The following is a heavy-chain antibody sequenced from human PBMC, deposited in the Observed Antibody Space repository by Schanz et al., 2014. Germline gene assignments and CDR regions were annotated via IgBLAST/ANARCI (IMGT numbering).Heavy chain of an antibody. CDR2: ISDRGDGT. CDR3: VKTDAGWRFDY. J-gene: IGHJ4*02. CDR1: GFTFTTFA. Sequence: EVQLVESGGGLVQPGGSLRLSWAASGFTFTTFAMTWVRQAPGKGLEWVSGISDRGDGTNYGDSVRGRFTISRDNSRNTVYLQMNNVGVDDTATYYCVKTDAGWRFDYWGQGTLVIVSS. D-gene: IGHD6-19*01. V-gene: IGHV3-23*04.